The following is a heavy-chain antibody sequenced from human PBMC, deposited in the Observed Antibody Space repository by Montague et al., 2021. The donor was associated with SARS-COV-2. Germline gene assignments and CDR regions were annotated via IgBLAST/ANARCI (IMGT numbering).Heavy chain of an antibody. CDR3: ARQSGRLWGIAVAGAFYF. Sequence: SDTLSLTCTVSGGSISSYYWSWIRQPPGKGLEWIGNIYYSGSTNYNPPLKSRGTISVDTSKNQFSLKLSSVTAADTAVYYCARQSGRLWGIAVAGAFYFWGQGTLVTVSS. V-gene: IGHV4-59*08. CDR2: IYYSGST. CDR1: GGSISSYY. D-gene: IGHD6-19*01. J-gene: IGHJ4*02.